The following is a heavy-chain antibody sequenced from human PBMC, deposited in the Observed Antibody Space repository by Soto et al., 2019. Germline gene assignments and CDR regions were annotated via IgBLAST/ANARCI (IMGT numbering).Heavy chain of an antibody. Sequence: ASVKVSCKASGYTFTSYDINWVRQATGQGLEGMGWMNPNSGNTGYAQKFQGRVTMTRNTSIGTAYRELSSLRSEDPAVYYCARGSSIAAAGIESYYMDVWGKGTTVTVSS. J-gene: IGHJ6*03. CDR1: GYTFTSYD. CDR2: MNPNSGNT. D-gene: IGHD6-13*01. CDR3: ARGSSIAAAGIESYYMDV. V-gene: IGHV1-8*01.